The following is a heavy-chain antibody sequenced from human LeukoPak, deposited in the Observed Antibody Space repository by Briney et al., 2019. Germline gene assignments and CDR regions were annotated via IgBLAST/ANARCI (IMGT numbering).Heavy chain of an antibody. Sequence: EASVKVSCKASGGTFSSYDISWVRQAPGQGLEWMGGIMPTFGTANYAQKFQGRVTITADKSTSTAYMELSSLRSEDTAVYYCASGRTDIVVVPATLRNYYFDYWGQGTLVTVSS. CDR1: GGTFSSYD. CDR3: ASGRTDIVVVPATLRNYYFDY. CDR2: IMPTFGTA. D-gene: IGHD2-2*01. V-gene: IGHV1-69*06. J-gene: IGHJ4*02.